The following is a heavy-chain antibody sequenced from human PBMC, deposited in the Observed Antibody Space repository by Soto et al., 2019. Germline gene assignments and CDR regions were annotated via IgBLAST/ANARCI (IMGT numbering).Heavy chain of an antibody. CDR2: IYYSGST. D-gene: IGHD2-21*01. Sequence: SETLSLTCTVSGGSISSYYWSWIRQPPGKGLEWIGYIYYSGSTNYNPSLKSRVTISVDTSKNQFSLKLSSVTAADTAVYYCARDRVKQEGIFDPWGQGTLVTVSS. CDR3: ARDRVKQEGIFDP. CDR1: GGSISSYY. V-gene: IGHV4-59*01. J-gene: IGHJ5*02.